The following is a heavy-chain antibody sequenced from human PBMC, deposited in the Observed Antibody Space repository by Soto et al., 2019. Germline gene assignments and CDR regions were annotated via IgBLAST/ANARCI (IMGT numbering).Heavy chain of an antibody. Sequence: SETLSLTCTVSGGSISSSSYYWGWIRQPPGKGLEWIGSIYYSGSTYYNPSLKSRVTISVDTSKNQFSLKLSSVTAADTAVYYCARHEGGYYGSGSRGLNWFDPWGQGTLVTVSS. V-gene: IGHV4-39*01. CDR2: IYYSGST. CDR1: GGSISSSSYY. J-gene: IGHJ5*02. D-gene: IGHD3-10*01. CDR3: ARHEGGYYGSGSRGLNWFDP.